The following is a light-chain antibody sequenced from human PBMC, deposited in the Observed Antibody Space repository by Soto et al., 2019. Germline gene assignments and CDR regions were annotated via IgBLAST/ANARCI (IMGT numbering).Light chain of an antibody. CDR2: KAS. CDR3: QQYDSYPLT. Sequence: DSQMTQSPSTLSASVGDRVTITCRASQSVTTWLAWYQQKPGKAPKILISKASNLQSAVPSRFNASGSGTEFTLTISSLQPDDFGTYYCQQYDSYPLTFGGGTKVDIK. V-gene: IGKV1-5*03. CDR1: QSVTTW. J-gene: IGKJ4*01.